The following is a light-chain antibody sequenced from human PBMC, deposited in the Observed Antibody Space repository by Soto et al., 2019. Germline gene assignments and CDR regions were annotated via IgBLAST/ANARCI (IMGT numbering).Light chain of an antibody. CDR3: SSYTGGNPSYV. CDR2: EVT. Sequence: QSALTQPPSASGSPGQSVTISCTGTSSDVGGYDYVSWYQQHPGKAPKLMIYEVTIRPSGVSDRFSGSKSGNTASLTVSGLQAEDEADYYCSSYTGGNPSYVFGNGTKVTV. V-gene: IGLV2-8*01. J-gene: IGLJ1*01. CDR1: SSDVGGYDY.